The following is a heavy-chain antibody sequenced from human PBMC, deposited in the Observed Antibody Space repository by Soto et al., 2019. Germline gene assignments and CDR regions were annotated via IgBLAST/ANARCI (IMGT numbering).Heavy chain of an antibody. CDR3: ARDRKWELLRPNWFDP. CDR2: ISAYNGNT. V-gene: IGHV1-18*01. Sequence: ASVKVSCKASGYTFTSYGISWVRQAPGQGLEWMGWISAYNGNTNYAQKLQGRVTMTTDTSMSTAYMELRSLRSDDTAVYYCARDRKWELLRPNWFDPWGQGTLVTVSS. J-gene: IGHJ5*02. D-gene: IGHD1-26*01. CDR1: GYTFTSYG.